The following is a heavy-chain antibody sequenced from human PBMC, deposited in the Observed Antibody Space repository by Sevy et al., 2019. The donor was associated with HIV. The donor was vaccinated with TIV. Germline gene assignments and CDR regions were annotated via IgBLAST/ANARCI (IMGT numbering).Heavy chain of an antibody. CDR3: ARTIDYGASRDAFDI. D-gene: IGHD4-17*01. CDR2: IYYSGST. V-gene: IGHV4-39*01. J-gene: IGHJ3*02. Sequence: SETLSLTCTVSGGSISSSSYYWGWIRQPPGKGLEWIGSIYYSGSTYYNPSLKSRVTISVDTSKNQFSLKLSSVTAAETAVYYGARTIDYGASRDAFDIWGQGTMVTVSS. CDR1: GGSISSSSYY.